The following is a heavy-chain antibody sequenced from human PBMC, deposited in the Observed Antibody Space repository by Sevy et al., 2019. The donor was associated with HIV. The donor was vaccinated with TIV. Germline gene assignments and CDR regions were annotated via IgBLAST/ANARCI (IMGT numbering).Heavy chain of an antibody. CDR2: INPNRGNT. CDR1: GYTFTSYD. J-gene: IGHJ3*02. CDR3: ASVYSSRWDDAFDI. Sequence: ASVKVSCKASGYTFTSYDFNWVRQATGQGLEWMGWINPNRGNTGYAQKFQGRVTMTRNTSISTAYMELSSLRSEDTAVYYCASVYSSRWDDAFDIWGQGTMVTVSS. D-gene: IGHD6-13*01. V-gene: IGHV1-8*01.